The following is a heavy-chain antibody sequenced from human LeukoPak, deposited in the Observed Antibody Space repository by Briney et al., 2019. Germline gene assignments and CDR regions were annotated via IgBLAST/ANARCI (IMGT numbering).Heavy chain of an antibody. CDR1: GFTFSSYG. J-gene: IGHJ4*02. CDR3: AKGGYPHILTGYYLDY. CDR2: ISCDGSNK. D-gene: IGHD3-9*01. Sequence: PGGSLRLSCGASGFTFSSYGMHWVRQAPGKGLEWVAVISCDGSNKYYADSVKGRFTISRDNSKNTLYLQMNSLRAEDTAVYYCAKGGYPHILTGYYLDYWGQGTLVTVSS. V-gene: IGHV3-30*18.